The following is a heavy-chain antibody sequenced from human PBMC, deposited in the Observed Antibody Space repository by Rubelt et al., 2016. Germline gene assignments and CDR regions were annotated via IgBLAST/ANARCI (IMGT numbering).Heavy chain of an antibody. Sequence: QVQLQESGPGLVKPSETLSLTCTVSGYSISSGYYWGWIRQPPGRGLEWIGSIYHSGSPSYNPSLKRRVPIAVDTSKNQCSRKLSSVTAADTAVYYCASADYDFWSGSDRNWFDPWGQGTLVTVSS. V-gene: IGHV4-38-2*02. CDR3: ASADYDFWSGSDRNWFDP. CDR1: GYSISSGYY. D-gene: IGHD3-3*01. CDR2: IYHSGSP. J-gene: IGHJ5*02.